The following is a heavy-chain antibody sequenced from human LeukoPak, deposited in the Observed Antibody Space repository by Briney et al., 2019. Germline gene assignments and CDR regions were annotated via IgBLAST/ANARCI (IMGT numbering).Heavy chain of an antibody. CDR2: INHSGNT. V-gene: IGHV4-34*01. Sequence: NPSETLSLTCTVSGGSISSYYWSWIRQPPGKGLEWIGEINHSGNTNYNPSLKSRVTISVDTSKNQFSLKLSSVTAADTAVYYCATGGLFFGGYNYGNFDYWGQGTLVTVSS. D-gene: IGHD5-18*01. CDR1: GGSISSYY. CDR3: ATGGLFFGGYNYGNFDY. J-gene: IGHJ4*02.